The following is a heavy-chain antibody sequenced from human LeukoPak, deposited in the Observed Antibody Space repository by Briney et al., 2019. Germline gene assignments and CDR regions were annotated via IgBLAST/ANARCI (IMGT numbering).Heavy chain of an antibody. J-gene: IGHJ4*02. Sequence: ASVKVSCKASGYTFTGYYMHWVRQAPGPGLEWMGWINPNSGGTNYAQKFQCRVTMTRDTSISTAYMELGRLRSDDTAVYYCARVGRRGPSPQTRYDFWSGYYLNFDYWGQGTLVTVSS. CDR3: ARVGRRGPSPQTRYDFWSGYYLNFDY. CDR1: GYTFTGYY. CDR2: INPNSGGT. D-gene: IGHD3-3*01. V-gene: IGHV1-2*02.